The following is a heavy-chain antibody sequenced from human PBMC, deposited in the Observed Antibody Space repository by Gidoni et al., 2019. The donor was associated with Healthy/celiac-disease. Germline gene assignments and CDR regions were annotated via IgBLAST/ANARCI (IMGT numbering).Heavy chain of an antibody. CDR1: GFPFSSYA. V-gene: IGHV3-23*01. Sequence: EVQLLESGGGLVQPGGSLRLSCAASGFPFSSYAMGWVRQAPGKGLEWVSAISGSGGSTYYADSVKGRFTISRDNSKNTLYLQMNSLRAEDTAVYYCAKEGQLAPADYYYYYMDVWGKGTTVTVSS. CDR2: ISGSGGST. D-gene: IGHD6-6*01. CDR3: AKEGQLAPADYYYYYMDV. J-gene: IGHJ6*03.